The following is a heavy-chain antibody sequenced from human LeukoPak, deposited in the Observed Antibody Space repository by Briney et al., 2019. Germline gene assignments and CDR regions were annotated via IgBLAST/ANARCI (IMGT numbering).Heavy chain of an antibody. V-gene: IGHV4-61*08. CDR3: ARGTKEKRWLQLRAPHFDY. CDR1: GGSISSGGYY. Sequence: SETLSLTCTVSGGSISSGGYYWSWIRQHPGKGLEWIGYIYYSGSTNYNPSLKSRVTISVDTSKNQFSLKLSSVTAADTAVYYCARGTKEKRWLQLRAPHFDYWGQGTLVTVSS. CDR2: IYYSGST. D-gene: IGHD5-24*01. J-gene: IGHJ4*02.